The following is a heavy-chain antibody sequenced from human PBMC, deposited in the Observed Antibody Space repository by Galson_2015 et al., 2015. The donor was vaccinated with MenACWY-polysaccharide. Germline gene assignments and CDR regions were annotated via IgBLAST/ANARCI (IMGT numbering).Heavy chain of an antibody. CDR2: VASDGSDK. V-gene: IGHV3-30*03. Sequence: SLRLSCAASGFTFGSYAMHWVRQVPGKGLEWVAVVASDGSDKHHTGSVKGRFTISRDNSKNTLYLQMNSLTSEDTALYYCARDLRRIADYSFDYWGQGTVVTVSS. J-gene: IGHJ4*02. CDR3: ARDLRRIADYSFDY. CDR1: GFTFGSYA. D-gene: IGHD6-13*01.